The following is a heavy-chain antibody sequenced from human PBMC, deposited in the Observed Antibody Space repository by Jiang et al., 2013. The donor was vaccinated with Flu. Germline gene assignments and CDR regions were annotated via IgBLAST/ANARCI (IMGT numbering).Heavy chain of an antibody. V-gene: IGHV3-30*02. CDR1: GFSFSYYA. Sequence: GGVVQPGGSLRLSCAASGFSFSYYAMFWVRQAPGKGLEWLASVRFDGSDKYYAESVKGRFTISRDNSKNTLYLQMNSLRPEDTSLYYCATLRGSSYDTYLADFWGQGTLVTVSS. CDR2: VRFDGSDK. D-gene: IGHD5-12*01. J-gene: IGHJ4*02. CDR3: ATLRGSSYDTYLADF.